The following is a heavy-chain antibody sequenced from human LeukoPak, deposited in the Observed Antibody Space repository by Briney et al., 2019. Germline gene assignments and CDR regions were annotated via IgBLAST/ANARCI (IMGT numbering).Heavy chain of an antibody. CDR3: ARGGYSSSWYHFDY. V-gene: IGHV3-53*01. CDR1: GGSVSNNNW. D-gene: IGHD6-13*01. CDR2: IYSGGTT. Sequence: PSETLSLTCAVSGGSVSNNNWWTWVRQPPGKGLEWVSVIYSGGTTNYADSVKGRFTISRDNSKNTLFLQMNSLRAEDTAVYYCARGGYSSSWYHFDYWGQGTLVTVSS. J-gene: IGHJ4*02.